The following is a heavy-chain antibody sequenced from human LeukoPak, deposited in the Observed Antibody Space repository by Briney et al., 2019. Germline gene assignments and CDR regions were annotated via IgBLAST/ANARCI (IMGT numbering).Heavy chain of an antibody. D-gene: IGHD6-6*01. J-gene: IGHJ3*02. CDR3: ARFPYSSSTFRAFDI. Sequence: PGGSLRLSCAASGFTFSSYWMSWVRQAPGKGLEWVANIKQDGSEKYYVDSVKGRFTISRDNAKNSLYLQMNSLRAEDTAVYYCARFPYSSSTFRAFDIWGQGTMVTVSS. CDR2: IKQDGSEK. V-gene: IGHV3-7*05. CDR1: GFTFSSYW.